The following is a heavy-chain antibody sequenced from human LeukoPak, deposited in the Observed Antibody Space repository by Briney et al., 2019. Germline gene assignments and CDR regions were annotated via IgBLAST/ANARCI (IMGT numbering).Heavy chain of an antibody. Sequence: GGSLRLSCAASGFTFSSYTINWVRQTPGKGLEWVSSITSTGTYIYYADSVKGRFTISRDNAKNSLYLQMNSLRAEDMALYYCAKLVGAKARSGGAFDIWGRGTMVTVSS. CDR3: AKLVGAKARSGGAFDI. CDR1: GFTFSSYT. V-gene: IGHV3-21*04. D-gene: IGHD1-26*01. J-gene: IGHJ3*02. CDR2: ITSTGTYI.